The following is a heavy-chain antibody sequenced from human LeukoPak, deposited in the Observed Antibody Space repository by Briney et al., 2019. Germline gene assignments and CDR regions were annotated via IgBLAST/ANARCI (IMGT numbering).Heavy chain of an antibody. V-gene: IGHV4-39*01. J-gene: IGHJ4*02. CDR1: GGSISSSSYY. CDR2: IYYSGST. Sequence: SETLSLTCTVSGGSISSSSYYWGWIRQPPGKGLEWIGSIYYSGSTYYNPSLKSRVTISVDTSKNQFSLKLSSVTAADTAVYYCARNNATFDYWGQGTLVTVS. CDR3: ARNNATFDY. D-gene: IGHD1-14*01.